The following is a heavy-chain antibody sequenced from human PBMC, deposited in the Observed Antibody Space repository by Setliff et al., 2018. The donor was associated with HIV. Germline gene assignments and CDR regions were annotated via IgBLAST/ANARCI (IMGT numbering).Heavy chain of an antibody. V-gene: IGHV4-4*07. Sequence: SETLSLTCTVSGGSIISYYWNWIRQPAGQGLEWIGRIYTSGSTNYNPSLKDRVTMSVDTSKNQFSLRLTSVTAADTAVYFCARSSQYGNLNWFDPWAGEPWSPSPQ. J-gene: IGHJ5*02. CDR1: GGSIISYY. D-gene: IGHD6-6*01. CDR3: ARSSQYGNLNWFDP. CDR2: IYTSGST.